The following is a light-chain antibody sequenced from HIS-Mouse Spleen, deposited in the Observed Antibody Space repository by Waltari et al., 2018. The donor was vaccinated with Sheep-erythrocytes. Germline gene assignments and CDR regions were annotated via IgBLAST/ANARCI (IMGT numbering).Light chain of an antibody. CDR3: CSYAGSSTPWV. J-gene: IGLJ3*02. Sequence: QSALTQPASVSGSPGQSITTSCTGTSSDVGMYNLVSWYPQHPGKAPKLMIYEGSKRPSGVSNRFSGSKSGNTASLTISGLQAEDEADYYCCSYAGSSTPWVFGGGTKLTVL. CDR1: SSDVGMYNL. CDR2: EGS. V-gene: IGLV2-23*01.